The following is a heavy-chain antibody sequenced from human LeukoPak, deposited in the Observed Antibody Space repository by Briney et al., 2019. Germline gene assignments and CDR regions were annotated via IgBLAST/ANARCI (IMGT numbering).Heavy chain of an antibody. Sequence: PSDTLSLTCAVSGYSISSSNWWDWIRQPPGKGLEWIGYIHHSGSTYYNPSLKSRATMSVDTSKNQFSLKLSSVTAVDTAVYYCARYGSGSEEGWFDPWGQGTLVTVSS. V-gene: IGHV4-28*01. CDR3: ARYGSGSEEGWFDP. J-gene: IGHJ5*02. D-gene: IGHD3-10*01. CDR2: IHHSGST. CDR1: GYSISSSNW.